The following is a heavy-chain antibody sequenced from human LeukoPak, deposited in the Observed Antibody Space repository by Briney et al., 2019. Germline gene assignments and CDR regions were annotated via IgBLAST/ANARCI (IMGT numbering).Heavy chain of an antibody. J-gene: IGHJ4*02. D-gene: IGHD3-22*01. Sequence: ASVKVSCKASGYTFTSYAMHWVRQAPGQRLEWMGWINAGNGNTKYSQKFLGRVTITRDTSASTAYMELSSLRSEDTAVYYCAREWGYYYDSSGYGYFDYWGQGTLVTVSS. CDR3: AREWGYYYDSSGYGYFDY. CDR1: GYTFTSYA. V-gene: IGHV1-3*01. CDR2: INAGNGNT.